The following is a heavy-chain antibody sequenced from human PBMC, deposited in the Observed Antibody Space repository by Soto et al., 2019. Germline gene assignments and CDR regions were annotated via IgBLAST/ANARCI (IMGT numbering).Heavy chain of an antibody. CDR2: IYYSGST. CDR1: GGSISSYY. D-gene: IGHD3-10*01. J-gene: IGHJ4*02. V-gene: IGHV4-59*01. CDR3: ARLPQFLWFGALTSRAYYFNY. Sequence: SETLSLTCTVSGGSISSYYWSWIRQPPGKGLEWIGYIYYSGSTNYNPSLKSRVTISVDTSKNQFSLKLSSVTAADTAIYYCARLPQFLWFGALTSRAYYFNYWGPGTLVTVSS.